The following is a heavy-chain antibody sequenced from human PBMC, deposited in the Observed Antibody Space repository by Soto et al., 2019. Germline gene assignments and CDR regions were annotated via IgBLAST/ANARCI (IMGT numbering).Heavy chain of an antibody. D-gene: IGHD3-22*01. V-gene: IGHV3-23*01. CDR2: ISNSGGST. CDR1: GFTFRSYS. J-gene: IGHJ4*02. Sequence: PGGSLRLSCAASGFTFRSYSMSWVRQAPGKGLEWVSVISNSGGSTYNADSVKGRFTMSRDNSKNTLYLQMNSLRAEDTAIYYCAKDGSSVYYWLYSWGKETLVTLSS. CDR3: AKDGSSVYYWLYS.